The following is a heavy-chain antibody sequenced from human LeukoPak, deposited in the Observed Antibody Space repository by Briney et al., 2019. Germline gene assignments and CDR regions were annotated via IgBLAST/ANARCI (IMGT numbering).Heavy chain of an antibody. CDR1: GGTFSSYA. CDR2: IIPIFGTA. V-gene: IGHV1-69*01. Sequence: SVKVSCKASGGTFSSYAISWVRQAPGQGLEWMGGIIPIFGTANYAQKFQGRVTITADESTSTAYMELSSLRSEDTAVYYCARDIPGPRGFDPWGQGTLVTVSS. D-gene: IGHD3-10*01. J-gene: IGHJ5*02. CDR3: ARDIPGPRGFDP.